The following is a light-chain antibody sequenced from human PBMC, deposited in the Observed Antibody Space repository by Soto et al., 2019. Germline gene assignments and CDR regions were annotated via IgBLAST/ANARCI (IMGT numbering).Light chain of an antibody. V-gene: IGKV1-9*01. J-gene: IGKJ4*02. CDR2: AAS. CDR3: QQLNSYPLT. Sequence: DIQLTQSPSFLSASVGDRVTITCRASQDISDYLAWYQQRPGKASKLLIYAASTLQSRVPSRFSGSGSGTEFTHTISSLQPEDFATYSCQQLNSYPLTFGGGTKVEIK. CDR1: QDISDY.